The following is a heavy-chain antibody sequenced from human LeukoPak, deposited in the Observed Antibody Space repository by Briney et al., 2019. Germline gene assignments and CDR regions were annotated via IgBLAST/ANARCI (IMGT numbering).Heavy chain of an antibody. CDR2: ISAYNGNT. J-gene: IGHJ4*02. CDR1: GYTFTSYG. CDR3: ARDFHPPVGYSSGLFDY. V-gene: IGHV1-18*01. D-gene: IGHD6-19*01. Sequence: GASVKVSCKASGYTFTSYGISWVRQAPGQGLEWMGWISAYNGNTNYAQKLQGRVTMTTDTSTSTAYMELRSLRSDDTAVYYCARDFHPPVGYSSGLFDYWGQGTLVTVSS.